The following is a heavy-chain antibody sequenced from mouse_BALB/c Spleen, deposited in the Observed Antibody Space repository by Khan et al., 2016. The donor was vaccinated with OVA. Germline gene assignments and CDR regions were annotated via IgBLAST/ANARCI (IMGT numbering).Heavy chain of an antibody. D-gene: IGHD2-1*01. CDR3: TRDGKYMDY. J-gene: IGHJ4*01. CDR1: GYSITSGYA. Sequence: EVQLQESGPDLVKPSQSLSLTCTVTGYSITSGYAWHWIRQFPGNKLEWMAYIYFSGSINYNPSLKSRISVTRDTSKNQFFLQLNSVTSEDTATYYCTRDGKYMDYWGQGTAVTVSA. CDR2: IYFSGSI. V-gene: IGHV3-1*02.